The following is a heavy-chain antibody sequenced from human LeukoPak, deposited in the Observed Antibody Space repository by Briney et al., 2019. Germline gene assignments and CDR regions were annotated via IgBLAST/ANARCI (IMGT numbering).Heavy chain of an antibody. V-gene: IGHV3-23*01. D-gene: IGHD2-8*02. CDR3: ATYRQVLLPFES. CDR1: GFTFSRYT. Sequence: GGSLRLSCAASGFTFSRYTMNWVRQPPGKGLEWVSSIFPSGGEIHYADSVRGRFTISRDNSKSTLSLQMNSLRAEDTAIYYCATYRQVLLPFESWGQGTLVTVSS. CDR2: IFPSGGEI. J-gene: IGHJ4*02.